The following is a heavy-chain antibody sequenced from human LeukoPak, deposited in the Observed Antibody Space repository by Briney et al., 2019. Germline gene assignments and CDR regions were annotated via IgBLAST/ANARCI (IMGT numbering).Heavy chain of an antibody. D-gene: IGHD4-23*01. J-gene: IGHJ4*02. CDR1: GGSISDFY. V-gene: IGHV4-4*07. CDR2: IYSSGNT. Sequence: SETLSLTCSVSGGSISDFYWSWIRQPAGKGLEWIGRIYSSGNTNYNPSLKSRVTVSLDASKNQFSLKLSSVTAADTAVYYCARNSGDYRGQETLVTVSS. CDR3: ARNSGDY.